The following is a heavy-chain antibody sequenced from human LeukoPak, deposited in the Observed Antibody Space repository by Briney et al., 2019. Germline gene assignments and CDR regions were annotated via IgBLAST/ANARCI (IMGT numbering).Heavy chain of an antibody. Sequence: GGSLRLSCAASGYIFRSSGMSWVRQAPGKGLEWVSFISLSGGTTYYADSVKGRFTISRDNSKNTLYLQMNSLRAEDTAVYYCVKDQRREVPHYFDFWGQGSLVTVSS. CDR3: VKDQRREVPHYFDF. CDR1: GYIFRSSG. V-gene: IGHV3-23*01. CDR2: ISLSGGTT. J-gene: IGHJ4*02. D-gene: IGHD2-2*01.